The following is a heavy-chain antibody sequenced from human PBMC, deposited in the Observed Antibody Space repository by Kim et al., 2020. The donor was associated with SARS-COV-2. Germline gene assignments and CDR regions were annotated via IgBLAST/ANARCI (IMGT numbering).Heavy chain of an antibody. CDR2: IIPIFGTA. CDR3: ARQKVEGYDFWSGYLYYFDY. V-gene: IGHV1-69*13. CDR1: GGTFSSYA. Sequence: SVKVSCKASGGTFSSYAISWVRQAPGQGLEWMGGIIPIFGTAKYAQKFQGRVTITADESTSTAYMELSSLRSEDTAVYYCARQKVEGYDFWSGYLYYFDYWGQGTLVTVSS. D-gene: IGHD3-3*01. J-gene: IGHJ4*02.